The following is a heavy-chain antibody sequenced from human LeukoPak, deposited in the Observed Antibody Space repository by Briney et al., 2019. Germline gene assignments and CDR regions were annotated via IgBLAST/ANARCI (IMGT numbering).Heavy chain of an antibody. CDR3: AKSGRRGYSYGHRFKYYFGY. Sequence: GGSLRLSCAASGFTFSSYGMHWVRQAPGKEREGVAVISYDGSNKYYADSVKGRFTISRDNSKNTLYLQMNSLRAEDTAVYYCAKSGRRGYSYGHRFKYYFGYWGQGTLVTVSS. CDR2: ISYDGSNK. J-gene: IGHJ4*02. V-gene: IGHV3-30*18. D-gene: IGHD5-18*01. CDR1: GFTFSSYG.